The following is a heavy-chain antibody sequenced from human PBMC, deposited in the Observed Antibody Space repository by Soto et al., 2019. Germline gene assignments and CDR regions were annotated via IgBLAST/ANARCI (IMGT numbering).Heavy chain of an antibody. CDR3: ASGGYGYAPAIDY. J-gene: IGHJ4*02. D-gene: IGHD5-18*01. CDR1: GGSFSGYY. Sequence: SETLSLTCAVYGGSFSGYYWSWIRQPPGKGLEWIGEINHSGSTNYNPSLKSRVTISVDTSKNQFSLKLSSVTAADTAVYYCASGGYGYAPAIDYWGQGTLVTVSS. V-gene: IGHV4-34*01. CDR2: INHSGST.